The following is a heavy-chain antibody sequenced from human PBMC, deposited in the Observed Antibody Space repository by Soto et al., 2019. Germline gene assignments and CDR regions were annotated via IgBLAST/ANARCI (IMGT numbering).Heavy chain of an antibody. CDR3: ARALGASGGIGRGGMDV. V-gene: IGHV3-33*01. Sequence: QVQLVESGGGVVQPGRSLRLSCAASGFTFSTYGMHWVRQAPGTGLEWVAVIWYEGSIKYYGDSVKGRFTISRDNSKNTLYLQMSSLRAEDTAVYYCARALGASGGIGRGGMDVWGQGTTVTVSS. D-gene: IGHD1-26*01. CDR2: IWYEGSIK. J-gene: IGHJ6*02. CDR1: GFTFSTYG.